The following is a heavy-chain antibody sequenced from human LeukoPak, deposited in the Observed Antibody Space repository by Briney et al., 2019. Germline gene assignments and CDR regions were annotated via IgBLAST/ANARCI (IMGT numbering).Heavy chain of an antibody. D-gene: IGHD3-3*01. CDR3: ARGFSRRWDFWSGYYLDY. CDR1: GYTFTSYA. CDR2: IIPIFGTA. J-gene: IGHJ4*02. V-gene: IGHV1-69*13. Sequence: SVKVSCKASGYTFTSYAISWVRQAPGQGLEWMGGIIPIFGTANYAQKFQGRVTITADESTSTAYMELSSLRSEDTAVYYCARGFSRRWDFWSGYYLDYWGQGTLVTVSS.